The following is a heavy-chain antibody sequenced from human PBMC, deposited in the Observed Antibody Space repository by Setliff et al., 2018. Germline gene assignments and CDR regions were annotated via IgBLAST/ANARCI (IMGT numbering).Heavy chain of an antibody. Sequence: SETLSLTCTVYGGSFTNYYWGWIRQSPGKGLEWIGEINHSGSTNYNSSLTSRVTISVDTSKNQFSLILRSVTAADTAMYFCGRHPKRFCRGVSCYPLHLDYWGQGILVTVSS. D-gene: IGHD2-15*01. CDR2: INHSGST. J-gene: IGHJ4*02. V-gene: IGHV4-34*01. CDR1: GGSFTNYY. CDR3: GRHPKRFCRGVSCYPLHLDY.